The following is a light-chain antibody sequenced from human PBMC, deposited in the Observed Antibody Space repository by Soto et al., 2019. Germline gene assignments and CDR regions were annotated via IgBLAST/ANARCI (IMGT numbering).Light chain of an antibody. Sequence: QTVVTQEPSFSVSPGGTVTLTCGLSSGSVSISYYPSWYQQTPGQAPRTLVYNTNSRSSGVPDRFSGSILGNKAALTITGAQADDESDYYCVLYMGSGTGVFGGGTKLTVL. J-gene: IGLJ3*02. V-gene: IGLV8-61*01. CDR1: SGSVSISYY. CDR2: NTN. CDR3: VLYMGSGTGV.